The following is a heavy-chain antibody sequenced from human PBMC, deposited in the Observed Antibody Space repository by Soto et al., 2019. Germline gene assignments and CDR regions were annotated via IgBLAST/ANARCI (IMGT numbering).Heavy chain of an antibody. CDR3: ARAVVLTFTRFYDMDV. CDR2: LIPIFGTT. J-gene: IGHJ6*02. V-gene: IGHV1-69*18. Sequence: QVPLVQSGAEVKTPGSSVKVSCKVSGGTFSSYSINWVRRAPGQGLEWMGRLIPIFGTTDYAQRFQGRVTFTADESTSTASMAVTNLTSEDTAVYYCARAVVLTFTRFYDMDVWGQGTTVTVSS. D-gene: IGHD3-22*01. CDR1: GGTFSSYS.